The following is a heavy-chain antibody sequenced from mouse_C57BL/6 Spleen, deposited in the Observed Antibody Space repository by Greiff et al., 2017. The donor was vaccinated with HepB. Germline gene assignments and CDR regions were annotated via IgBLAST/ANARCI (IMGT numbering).Heavy chain of an antibody. Sequence: EVKLQESGGGLVKPGGSLKLSCAASGFTFSSYAMSWVRQTPEKRLEWVATISDGGSYTYYPDNVKGRFTISRDNAKNNLYLQMSHLKSEDTAMYYCALNFGRFAYWGQGTLVTVSA. CDR2: ISDGGSYT. CDR1: GFTFSSYA. D-gene: IGHD3-1*01. CDR3: ALNFGRFAY. V-gene: IGHV5-4*03. J-gene: IGHJ3*01.